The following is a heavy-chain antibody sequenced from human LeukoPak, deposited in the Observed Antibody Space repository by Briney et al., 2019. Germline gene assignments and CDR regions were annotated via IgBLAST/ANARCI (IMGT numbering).Heavy chain of an antibody. J-gene: IGHJ3*02. Sequence: ASVKVSCKASGYTFTSYGISWVRQAPGQGLEWMGWISAYNGNTNYAQKLQGRVTMTTDTSTSTAYMELRSLRSDDTAVYYCAREYITIFGVVHDAFDIWGQGTMVTVSS. CDR1: GYTFTSYG. CDR3: AREYITIFGVVHDAFDI. V-gene: IGHV1-18*01. D-gene: IGHD3-3*01. CDR2: ISAYNGNT.